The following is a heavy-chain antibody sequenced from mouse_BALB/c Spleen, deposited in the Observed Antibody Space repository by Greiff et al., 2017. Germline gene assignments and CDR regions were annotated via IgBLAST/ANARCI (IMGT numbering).Heavy chain of an antibody. V-gene: IGHV2-6-2*01. J-gene: IGHJ3*01. CDR1: GFSLTSYG. CDR2: IWSDGST. CDR3: ARHDDGNSAWFAY. D-gene: IGHD2-3*01. Sequence: VMLVESGPDLVAPSQSLSITCTVSGFSLTSYGVHWVRQPPGKGLEWLVVIWSDGSTTYNSALKSRLSISKDNSKSQVFLKMNSLQTDDTAMYYCARHDDGNSAWFAYWGQGTLVTVSA.